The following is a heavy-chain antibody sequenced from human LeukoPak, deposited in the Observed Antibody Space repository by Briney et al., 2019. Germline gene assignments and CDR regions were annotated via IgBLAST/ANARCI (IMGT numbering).Heavy chain of an antibody. CDR3: AREQYYDFWSGYPNWFDP. J-gene: IGHJ5*02. CDR2: IYHSGST. Sequence: PSETLSLTRAVSGYSISSGYYWGWIRPPPGKGLEWIGSIYHSGSTYYNPSLKSRVTISVDTSKNQFSLKLSSVTAADTAVYYCAREQYYDFWSGYPNWFDPWGQGTLVTVSS. CDR1: GYSISSGYY. V-gene: IGHV4-38-2*02. D-gene: IGHD3-3*01.